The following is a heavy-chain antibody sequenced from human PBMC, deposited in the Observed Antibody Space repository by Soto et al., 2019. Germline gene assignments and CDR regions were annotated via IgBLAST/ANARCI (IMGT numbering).Heavy chain of an antibody. CDR3: ARGFLEWLSPSFDY. Sequence: ASVKFSCKASGSTFTSYGISWVRQAPGQGPEWMGWISAYNGNANYAQKLQGRVTMTTDTSTSTAYMGLRSLRSDDTAVYYCARGFLEWLSPSFDYWGQGTLVTVSS. CDR1: GSTFTSYG. V-gene: IGHV1-18*01. J-gene: IGHJ4*02. D-gene: IGHD3-3*01. CDR2: ISAYNGNA.